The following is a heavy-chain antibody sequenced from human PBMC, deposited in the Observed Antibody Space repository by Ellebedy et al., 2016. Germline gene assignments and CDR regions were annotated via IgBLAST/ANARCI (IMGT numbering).Heavy chain of an antibody. V-gene: IGHV3-23*01. CDR1: GFTFSSYA. CDR2: ISGSGGST. Sequence: GGSLRLXXAASGFTFSSYAMSWVRQAPGKGLEWVSAISGSGGSTYYADSVKGRFTISRDNSKNTLYLQMNSLRAEDTAVYYCARRAWAVGAFDIWGQGTRVTVSS. CDR3: ARRAWAVGAFDI. J-gene: IGHJ3*02. D-gene: IGHD1-26*01.